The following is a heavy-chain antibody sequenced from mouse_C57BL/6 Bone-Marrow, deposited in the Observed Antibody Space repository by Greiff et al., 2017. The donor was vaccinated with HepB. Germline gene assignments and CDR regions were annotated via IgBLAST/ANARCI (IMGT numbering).Heavy chain of an antibody. CDR3: ARGGDYYGSSPYYAMDY. CDR2: IYPRSGNT. D-gene: IGHD1-1*01. V-gene: IGHV1-81*01. Sequence: QVQLQQSGAELARPGASVKLSCKASGYTFTSYGISWVKQRTGQGLEWIGEIYPRSGNTYYNEKFKGKATLTADKSSSTAYMELRSLTSEDSAVYFCARGGDYYGSSPYYAMDYWGQGTSVTVSS. CDR1: GYTFTSYG. J-gene: IGHJ4*01.